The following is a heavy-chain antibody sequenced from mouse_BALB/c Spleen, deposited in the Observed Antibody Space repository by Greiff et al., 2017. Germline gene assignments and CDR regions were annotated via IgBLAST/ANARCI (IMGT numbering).Heavy chain of an antibody. CDR2: ISSGGSYT. CDR1: GFTFSSYG. V-gene: IGHV5-6*02. CDR3: ARLGYVY. D-gene: IGHD2-2*01. Sequence: DVKLVESGGDLVKPGGSLKLSCAASGFTFSSYGMSWVRQTPDKRLEWVATISSGGSYTYYPDSVKGRFTISRDNAKNTLYLQMSSLKSEDTAMYYCARLGYVYWGQGTLVTVSA. J-gene: IGHJ3*01.